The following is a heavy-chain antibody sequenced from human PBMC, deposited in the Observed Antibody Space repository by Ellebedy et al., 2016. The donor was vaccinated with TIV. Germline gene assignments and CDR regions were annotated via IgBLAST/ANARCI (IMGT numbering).Heavy chain of an antibody. CDR1: GGSFSGYY. V-gene: IGHV4-34*01. Sequence: MPSETLSLTCAVYGGSFSGYYWSWIRQAPGMGLEWIAEINHNGDANYNPSLKSRVTISVDTSKNQFSLKLTAVTAADTAVYYCARGIVVVTVPTQFDIWGRGTMVTVSS. J-gene: IGHJ3*02. D-gene: IGHD2-21*02. CDR3: ARGIVVVTVPTQFDI. CDR2: INHNGDA.